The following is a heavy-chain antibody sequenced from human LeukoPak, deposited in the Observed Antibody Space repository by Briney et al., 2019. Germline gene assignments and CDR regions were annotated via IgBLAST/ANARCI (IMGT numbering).Heavy chain of an antibody. Sequence: PSETLSLTCAASGGSISSGGYSWSWIRQPPGKGLEWIGYIYYSGSTNYNPSLKSRVSISVDTSKNQFSLRLSSVTAADTAVYYCARTTVTTWRYYFNYWGQGTLVTVSS. V-gene: IGHV4-61*08. J-gene: IGHJ4*02. CDR1: GGSISSGGYS. D-gene: IGHD4-17*01. CDR2: IYYSGST. CDR3: ARTTVTTWRYYFNY.